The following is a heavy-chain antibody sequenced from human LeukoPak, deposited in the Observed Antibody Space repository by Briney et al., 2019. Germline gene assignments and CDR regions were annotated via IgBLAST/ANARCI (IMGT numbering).Heavy chain of an antibody. V-gene: IGHV3-21*01. Sequence: PGGSLRLSCAASGFTFSSYSMNWVRQAPGKGLEWVSSISSSSSYIYYADSVKGRFTISRDNAKNSLYLQMNSLRAGDTAVYYCARSHIAVAGTFDYWGQGTLVTVSS. J-gene: IGHJ4*02. CDR1: GFTFSSYS. CDR2: ISSSSSYI. D-gene: IGHD6-19*01. CDR3: ARSHIAVAGTFDY.